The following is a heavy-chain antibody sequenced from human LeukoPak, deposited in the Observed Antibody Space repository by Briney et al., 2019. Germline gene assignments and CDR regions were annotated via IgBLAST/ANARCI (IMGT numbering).Heavy chain of an antibody. CDR2: IRSKAYGGTT. CDR1: GFTFGDYA. J-gene: IGHJ4*02. D-gene: IGHD4-17*01. Sequence: GGSLRLSCTASGFTFGDYAMSWVRQAPGKGLEWVGFIRSKAYGGTTEYAASVKGRFTISRDDSKSIAYLQMNSLKTEDTAVYYCTRDFSPALYGDLIDYWGQGTLVTVSS. V-gene: IGHV3-49*04. CDR3: TRDFSPALYGDLIDY.